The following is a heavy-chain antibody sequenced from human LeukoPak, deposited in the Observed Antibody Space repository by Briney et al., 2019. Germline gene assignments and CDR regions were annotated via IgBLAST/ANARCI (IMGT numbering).Heavy chain of an antibody. CDR1: GESFSTYF. Sequence: SETLSLTCAVYGESFSTYFWSWIRQPPGKGLEWIGEINYGGSTNYNPSLKSRVTISVDTSKNQFSLKLSSVTAADTAVYYCARRGYYDSSGYYRYWGQGTLVTVSS. CDR3: ARRGYYDSSGYYRY. D-gene: IGHD3-22*01. V-gene: IGHV4-34*01. CDR2: INYGGST. J-gene: IGHJ4*02.